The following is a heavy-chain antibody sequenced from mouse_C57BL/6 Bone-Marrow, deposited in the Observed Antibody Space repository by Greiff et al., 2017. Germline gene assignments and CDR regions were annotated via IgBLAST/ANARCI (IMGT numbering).Heavy chain of an antibody. V-gene: IGHV5-6*02. CDR3: ARHYYARDY. J-gene: IGHJ4*01. Sequence: DVMLVESGGDLVKPGGSLTLSCAASGFTFSSYGMSWVRQTSDKRLEWVATISSGGSYTYYPDSVKGRFTISRDNAKNTLYLQMSSLKSEDTAMYYCARHYYARDYWGQGTSVTVSS. CDR2: ISSGGSYT. CDR1: GFTFSSYG.